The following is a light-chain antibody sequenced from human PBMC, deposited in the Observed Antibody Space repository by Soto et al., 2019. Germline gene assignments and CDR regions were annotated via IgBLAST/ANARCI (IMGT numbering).Light chain of an antibody. V-gene: IGKV1-9*01. CDR3: QQLNSYPPT. Sequence: IQLTQSPSSLSASVGHRVTITCRSSQGISSYLAWYQQKPGKAPKFLIYAASTLQRGVPSRFSGSGSGTDFTLTISSLQPEDFATYFCQQLNSYPPTFGQGTELEIK. CDR1: QGISSY. J-gene: IGKJ2*01. CDR2: AAS.